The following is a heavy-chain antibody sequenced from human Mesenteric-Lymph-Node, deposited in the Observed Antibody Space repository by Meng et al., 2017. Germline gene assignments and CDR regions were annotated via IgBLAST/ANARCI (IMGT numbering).Heavy chain of an antibody. Sequence: ASVKVSCKASGGTFSSYAISWVRQAPGQGREWMGWINPNSGGTNYAQKFQGRVTMTRDTSISTAYMELSRLRSDDTAVYYCARVYGNGWYSAPDGFDIWGQGTMVTVSS. J-gene: IGHJ3*02. V-gene: IGHV1-2*02. CDR3: ARVYGNGWYSAPDGFDI. CDR1: GGTFSSYA. D-gene: IGHD6-19*01. CDR2: INPNSGGT.